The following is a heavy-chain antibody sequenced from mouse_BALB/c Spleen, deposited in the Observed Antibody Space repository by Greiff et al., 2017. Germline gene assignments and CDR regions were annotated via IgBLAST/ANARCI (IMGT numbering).Heavy chain of an antibody. D-gene: IGHD2-14*01. J-gene: IGHJ3*01. CDR1: GYTFTEYT. CDR2: INPNNGGT. CDR3: AREDYRYAWFAY. V-gene: IGHV1-18*01. Sequence: VHVKQSGPELVKPGASVKISCKTSGYTFTEYTMHWVKQSHGKSLEWIGGINPNNGGTSYNQKFKGKATLTVDKSSSTAYMELRSLTSEDSAVYYCAREDYRYAWFAYWGQGTLVTVSA.